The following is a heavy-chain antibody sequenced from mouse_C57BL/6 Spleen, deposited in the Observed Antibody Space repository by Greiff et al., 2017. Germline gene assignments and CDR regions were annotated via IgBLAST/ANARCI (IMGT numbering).Heavy chain of an antibody. D-gene: IGHD3-2*02. CDR1: GYAFTNYL. CDR3: AREGGCSVFYLGY. CDR2: INPGSGGT. J-gene: IGHJ2*01. Sequence: VQLQQSGAELVRPGTSVKVSCKASGYAFTNYLIEWVKQRPGQGLEWIGVINPGSGGTNYNEKYKGKATLTADKSSSTAYMQLSSLTSEDSAVYFCAREGGCSVFYLGYWGQGTTLTISS. V-gene: IGHV1-54*01.